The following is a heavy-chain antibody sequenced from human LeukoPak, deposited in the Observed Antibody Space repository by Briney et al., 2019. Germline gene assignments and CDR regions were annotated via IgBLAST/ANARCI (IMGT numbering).Heavy chain of an antibody. D-gene: IGHD3-3*01. CDR3: AKDTGSPADAITMEDNAFDI. CDR1: GFIFDDHG. J-gene: IGHJ3*02. Sequence: GGSLRLSCAASGFIFDDHGMHWVRQAPGKGLEWVSGISWSSGIIVYADSVKGRFTISRDNAKNSLDLQMESLRAEDTAVYYCAKDTGSPADAITMEDNAFDIWGQGTMVTVSS. CDR2: ISWSSGII. V-gene: IGHV3-9*01.